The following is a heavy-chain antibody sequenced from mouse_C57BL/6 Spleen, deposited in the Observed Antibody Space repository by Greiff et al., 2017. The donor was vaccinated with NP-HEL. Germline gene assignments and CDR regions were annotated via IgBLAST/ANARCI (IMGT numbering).Heavy chain of an antibody. V-gene: IGHV1-56*01. CDR1: GYTFTSHW. Sequence: VQLQQSGPELVRPGASVKISCKAPGYTFTSHWMQWVRQRPGQGLEWIGEIFPGSGSTYYNEKFKGKATFTADTSSNTAYMQRSSLTTEDSAIYYCARAYYSNYGYFDVWGTGTTVTVSS. D-gene: IGHD2-5*01. J-gene: IGHJ1*03. CDR3: ARAYYSNYGYFDV. CDR2: IFPGSGST.